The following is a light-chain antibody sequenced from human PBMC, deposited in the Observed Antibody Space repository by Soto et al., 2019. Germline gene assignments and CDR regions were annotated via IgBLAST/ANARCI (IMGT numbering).Light chain of an antibody. CDR2: DVS. CDR3: SSYTSSSLGV. CDR1: SSDVGGYNY. J-gene: IGLJ2*01. Sequence: QSVLTQPASVSGSPGQSITISCTGTSSDVGGYNYVSWYQQHPGKAPKLMIYDVSNRPSGVSNRFSGSKSGNTASLTISGPQAEDEADYYCSSYTSSSLGVFGGGTKLTVL. V-gene: IGLV2-14*01.